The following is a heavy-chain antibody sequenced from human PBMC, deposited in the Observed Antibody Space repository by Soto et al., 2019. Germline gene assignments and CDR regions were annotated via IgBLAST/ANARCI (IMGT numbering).Heavy chain of an antibody. D-gene: IGHD2-8*01. CDR1: GFTFSSYW. CDR3: ARDGKGAAYTNGPYYFDY. J-gene: IGHJ4*02. Sequence: PGGSLRLSCAASGFTFSSYWMSWVRQAPGKGLEWVANIKQDGSEKYYVDSVKGRFTISGDNAKNSLYLHMNSLGDEDTAVYYCARDGKGAAYTNGPYYFDYWGQGALVTVSS. V-gene: IGHV3-7*01. CDR2: IKQDGSEK.